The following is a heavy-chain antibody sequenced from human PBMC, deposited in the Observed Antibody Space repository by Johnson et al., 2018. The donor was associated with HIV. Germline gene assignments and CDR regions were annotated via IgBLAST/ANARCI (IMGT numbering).Heavy chain of an antibody. CDR1: GFAFSTYD. CDR2: IKQDGSEK. Sequence: EQLVESGGGLVQPGGSTRLSCVASGFAFSTYDMHWVRQVPGKGLEWVANIKQDGSEKYYVDSVKGRFTISRDNAKNSLYLQMNSLRAEDTAVYYCARGLWPQRWAFDIWGQGTMVTVSS. D-gene: IGHD5-24*01. J-gene: IGHJ3*02. V-gene: IGHV3-7*05. CDR3: ARGLWPQRWAFDI.